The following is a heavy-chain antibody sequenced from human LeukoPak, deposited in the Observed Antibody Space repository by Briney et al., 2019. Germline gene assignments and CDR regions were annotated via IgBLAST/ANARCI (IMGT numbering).Heavy chain of an antibody. CDR2: ISSSSSYI. Sequence: GGSLGLSCAASGFTFSSYSMNWVRQAPGKGLEWVSSISSSSSYIYYADSVKGRFTISRDNAKNSLYLQMNSLRAEDTAVYYCARPVVTDYYYYYYMDVWGKGTTVTVSS. J-gene: IGHJ6*03. CDR3: ARPVVTDYYYYYYMDV. CDR1: GFTFSSYS. V-gene: IGHV3-21*01. D-gene: IGHD2-21*02.